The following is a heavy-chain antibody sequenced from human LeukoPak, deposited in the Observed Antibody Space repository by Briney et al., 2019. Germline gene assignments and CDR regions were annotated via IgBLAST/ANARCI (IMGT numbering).Heavy chain of an antibody. J-gene: IGHJ2*01. D-gene: IGHD4-17*01. Sequence: GSLRLSCAASGFIFSSYAMSWVRQAPGKGLEWVSAISGSGGRTYYADSVKGRFTISRDNSKNTLYMNSLRAEDTAVYYCAKVAPLGDGDYWYFDLWGRGTLVTVSS. CDR1: GFIFSSYA. V-gene: IGHV3-23*01. CDR2: ISGSGGRT. CDR3: AKVAPLGDGDYWYFDL.